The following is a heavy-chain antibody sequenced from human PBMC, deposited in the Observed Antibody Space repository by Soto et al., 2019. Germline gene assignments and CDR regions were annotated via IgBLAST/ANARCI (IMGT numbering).Heavy chain of an antibody. Sequence: SETLSLTCTVSGGSISSYYWSWIRQPPGKGLEWIGYIYYSGSTNYNPSLKSRVTISVDTSKNQFSLKLSSVTAADTAVYYCATMGIAVAGTGGWFDPRGQGTLVTVSS. CDR2: IYYSGST. CDR3: ATMGIAVAGTGGWFDP. J-gene: IGHJ5*02. CDR1: GGSISSYY. D-gene: IGHD6-19*01. V-gene: IGHV4-59*01.